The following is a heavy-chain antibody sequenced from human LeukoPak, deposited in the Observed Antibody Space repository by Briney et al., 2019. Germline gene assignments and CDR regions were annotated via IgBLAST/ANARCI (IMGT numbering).Heavy chain of an antibody. CDR1: AFPFSSYG. CDR2: IRYDGSNK. CDR3: AKDQRFALSNYDY. Sequence: GGSLRLSCAASAFPFSSYGMHWVRQAPGKGLEWVAFIRYDGSNKYYADSVKGRFTISRDNSNNTLYLQMTSLRAEDTAVYYCAKDQRFALSNYDYWGQGTLVTVSS. V-gene: IGHV3-30*02. D-gene: IGHD2/OR15-2a*01. J-gene: IGHJ4*02.